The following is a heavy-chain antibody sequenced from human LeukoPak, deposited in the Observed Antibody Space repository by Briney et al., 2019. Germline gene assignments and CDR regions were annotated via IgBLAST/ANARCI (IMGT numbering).Heavy chain of an antibody. CDR1: GGSFSGYY. V-gene: IGHV4-59*01. Sequence: SETLSLTCAVYGGSFSGYYWSWIRQPPGKGLEWIGYISNSGSTNYNPSLKSRVTISVDTSKNQFSLRLSSVTAADTAVYYCSRGGYIYGGHNWFDPWGQGTLVTVSS. CDR3: SRGGYIYGGHNWFDP. J-gene: IGHJ5*02. D-gene: IGHD5-18*01. CDR2: ISNSGST.